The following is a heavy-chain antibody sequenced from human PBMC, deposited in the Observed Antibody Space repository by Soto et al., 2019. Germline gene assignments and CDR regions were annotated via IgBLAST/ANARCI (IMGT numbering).Heavy chain of an antibody. J-gene: IGHJ5*02. D-gene: IGHD3-3*01. CDR2: ISSGGGAI. CDR3: ARVREIFLVASRVDHRMWFDP. CDR1: GFTFTDYY. V-gene: IGHV3-11*01. Sequence: QVQVVESGGGLVEPGGSLRLSCAGSGFTFTDYYMNWIRQAPGKGLEWVSSISSGGGAIYYADSVKCRFTISRDNPKNSLYLQMNSLAAEDTSLYYCARVREIFLVASRVDHRMWFDPWGQGALVTVSS.